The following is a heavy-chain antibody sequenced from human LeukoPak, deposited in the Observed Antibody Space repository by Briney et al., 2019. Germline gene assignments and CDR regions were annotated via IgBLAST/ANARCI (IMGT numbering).Heavy chain of an antibody. V-gene: IGHV1-58*02. CDR3: AAESITIFGVGDYYGMDV. J-gene: IGHJ6*02. D-gene: IGHD3-3*01. Sequence: ASVKVSCKASGFTFTSSAMQWVRQARGQRLEWIGWIVVGSGNANYAQKFQERVTTTRDMSTSTAYMELSSLRSEDTAVYYCAAESITIFGVGDYYGMDVWGQGTTVTVSS. CDR1: GFTFTSSA. CDR2: IVVGSGNA.